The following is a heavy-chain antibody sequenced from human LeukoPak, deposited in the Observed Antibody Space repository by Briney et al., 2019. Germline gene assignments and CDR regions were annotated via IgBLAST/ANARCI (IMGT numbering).Heavy chain of an antibody. D-gene: IGHD2-2*01. J-gene: IGHJ4*02. Sequence: PGGSLRLSCAASGFTFSSYSMTWVRQAPGKGLEWVSSISSSSSYIYYADSVKGRFTISRDNAKNSLYLQMNSLRAEDTAVYFCTRGRYQLLRPNDSWGQGSLVTVSS. CDR1: GFTFSSYS. V-gene: IGHV3-21*01. CDR2: ISSSSSYI. CDR3: TRGRYQLLRPNDS.